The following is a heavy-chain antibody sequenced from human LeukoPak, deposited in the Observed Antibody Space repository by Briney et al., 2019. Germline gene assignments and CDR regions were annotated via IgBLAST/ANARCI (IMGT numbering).Heavy chain of an antibody. CDR3: ARHRKLGIRGYWYFDL. J-gene: IGHJ2*01. CDR1: GGSISSYY. D-gene: IGHD7-27*01. CDR2: IYYSGST. V-gene: IGHV4-59*08. Sequence: SETLSLTCTVSGGSISSYYWSWIRQPPGKGLERIGYIYYSGSTNYNPSLKSRVTISVDTSKNQFSLKLSSVTAADTAVYYCARHRKLGIRGYWYFDLWGRGTLVTVSS.